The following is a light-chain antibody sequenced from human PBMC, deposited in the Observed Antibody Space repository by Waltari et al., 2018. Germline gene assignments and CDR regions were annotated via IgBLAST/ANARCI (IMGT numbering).Light chain of an antibody. CDR3: QQYDTYPLT. CDR1: QSISSW. CDR2: KAS. J-gene: IGKJ3*01. V-gene: IGKV1-5*03. Sequence: DIQMTQSPSTLSASVVDRVTITCRASQSISSWLAWYQQKPGEAPKFLIYKASTLESGVPARFGGSGSGTEFTLTISSLQPDDFATYYCQQYDTYPLTFGPGTKVEIK.